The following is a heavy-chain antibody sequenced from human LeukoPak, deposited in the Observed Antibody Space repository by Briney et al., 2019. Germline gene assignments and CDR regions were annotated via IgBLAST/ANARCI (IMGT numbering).Heavy chain of an antibody. D-gene: IGHD6-19*01. Sequence: GGSLRLSCAASGFTFSSYAMSWVRQAPGKGLEWVSGISSTGGSTYYADSLKGRFTISRDNSKNTLYLQINSLRTDDTAVFYCARGGLGSAFDNWGQGTLVTVSS. CDR1: GFTFSSYA. J-gene: IGHJ4*02. V-gene: IGHV3-23*01. CDR3: ARGGLGSAFDN. CDR2: ISSTGGST.